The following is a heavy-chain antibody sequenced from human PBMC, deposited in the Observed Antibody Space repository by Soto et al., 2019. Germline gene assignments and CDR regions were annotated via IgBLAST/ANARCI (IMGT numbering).Heavy chain of an antibody. D-gene: IGHD6-19*01. CDR1: GGSFSGYY. CDR3: ARNMLKQWLVPSPYYFDY. J-gene: IGHJ4*02. CDR2: INHSGST. V-gene: IGHV4-34*01. Sequence: SETLSLTCAVYGGSFSGYYWSWIRQPPGKGLEWIGEINHSGSTNYNPSLKSRVTISVDTSKNHFSLKLSSVTAADTAVYYCARNMLKQWLVPSPYYFDYWGQGTLVTVSS.